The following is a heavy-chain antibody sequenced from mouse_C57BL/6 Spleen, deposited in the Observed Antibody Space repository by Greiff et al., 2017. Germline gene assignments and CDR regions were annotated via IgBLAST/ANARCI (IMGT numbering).Heavy chain of an antibody. V-gene: IGHV1-54*01. CDR3: ARGDSNDYYAMDY. CDR1: GYAFTNYL. Sequence: VQRVESGAELVRPGTSVKVSCKASGYAFTNYLIEWVKQRPGQGLEWIGVINPGSGGTNYNEKFKGKATLTADKSSSTAYMQLSSLTSEDSAVYFCARGDSNDYYAMDYWGQGTSVTVSS. D-gene: IGHD2-5*01. J-gene: IGHJ4*01. CDR2: INPGSGGT.